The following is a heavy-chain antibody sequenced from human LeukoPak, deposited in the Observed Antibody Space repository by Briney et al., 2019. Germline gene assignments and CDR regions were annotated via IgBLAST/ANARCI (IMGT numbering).Heavy chain of an antibody. D-gene: IGHD3-9*01. V-gene: IGHV3-48*04. CDR3: ARDSKSYYGILTASIPSYYFDY. Sequence: GGSLRLSCAASGFTFSSYGMHWVRQAPGKGLEWVSYIFSSGDIIYYADSVKGRFTISRDNAKNSLYLQMNSLRAEDTAVYFCARDSKSYYGILTASIPSYYFDYWGQGTLVTVSS. J-gene: IGHJ4*01. CDR1: GFTFSSYG. CDR2: IFSSGDII.